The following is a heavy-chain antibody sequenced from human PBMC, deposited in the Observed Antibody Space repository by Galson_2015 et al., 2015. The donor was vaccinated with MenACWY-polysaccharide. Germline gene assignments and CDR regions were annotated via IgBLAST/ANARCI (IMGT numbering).Heavy chain of an antibody. CDR3: WVYCSTTSCYSGIPS. CDR2: INSDGSGT. CDR1: GFTFSRYW. V-gene: IGHV3-74*03. Sequence: SLRLSCAASGFTFSRYWMNWVRQAPGKGLVWVSVINSDGSGTTYADSVKGRFTISRDNAKKRLYMQMNSLRAEDTAVYYCWVYCSTTSCYSGIPSGGQGTLVTVSS. D-gene: IGHD2-2*01. J-gene: IGHJ4*02.